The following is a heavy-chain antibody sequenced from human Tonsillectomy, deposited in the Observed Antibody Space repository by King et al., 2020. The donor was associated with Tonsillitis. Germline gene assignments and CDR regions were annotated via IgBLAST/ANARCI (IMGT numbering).Heavy chain of an antibody. J-gene: IGHJ4*02. CDR1: GFTFSTYG. D-gene: IGHD3-22*01. CDR3: AKGSSGSFDY. Sequence: VQLVESGGGVVQPGRSLRLSCVASGFTFSTYGMHWVRQAPGKGLEWVAVISYDGSNKFYADSVKGRFTISRDNSKNTLYLQMNSLRTDDTAVYYCAKGSSGSFDYWGQGTLVTVSS. CDR2: ISYDGSNK. V-gene: IGHV3-30*18.